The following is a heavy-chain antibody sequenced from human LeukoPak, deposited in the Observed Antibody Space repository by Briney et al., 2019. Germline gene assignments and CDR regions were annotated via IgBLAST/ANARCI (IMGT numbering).Heavy chain of an antibody. CDR1: GGSISSNNSY. Sequence: PSETLSLTCTVSGGSISSNNSYWGWMRQPPGKGLEWIGSIYFSGSTYYNPSLKSRVTISVDTSKNQFSLKLSSETAADTAVYYCRGYSNGFRFDYWGQGTLVTVSS. CDR2: IYFSGST. J-gene: IGHJ4*02. V-gene: IGHV4-39*01. CDR3: RGYSNGFRFDY. D-gene: IGHD5-18*01.